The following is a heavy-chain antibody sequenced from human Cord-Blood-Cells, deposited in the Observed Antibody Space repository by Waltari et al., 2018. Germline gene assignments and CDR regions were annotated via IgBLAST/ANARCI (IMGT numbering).Heavy chain of an antibody. V-gene: IGHV3-11*04. CDR1: GFTFSDYY. D-gene: IGHD2-2*01. CDR3: GSSSTSWRWFDP. Sequence: QVQLVESGGGLVKPGGSLRLSCAASGFTFSDYYMSWIRQAPGKGLEWVSYISSSGSTIYYADSVKGRFTIARDNAKNSLYLQMNSLRAEDTAVYYCGSSSTSWRWFDPWGQGTLVTVSS. CDR2: ISSSGSTI. J-gene: IGHJ5*02.